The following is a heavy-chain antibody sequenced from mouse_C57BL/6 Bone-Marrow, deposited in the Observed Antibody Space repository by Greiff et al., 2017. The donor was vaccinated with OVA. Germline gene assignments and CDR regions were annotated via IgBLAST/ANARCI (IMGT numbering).Heavy chain of an antibody. V-gene: IGHV5-4*03. Sequence: EVKLVESGGGLVKPGGSLKLSCAASGFTFSSYAMSWVRQTPEKRLEWVATISDGGSYTYYPDNVKGRFTFSRDNAKNNLYLQMSHLKSEDTAMYYCAREITTVVAGDWFAYWGQGTLVTVSA. CDR3: AREITTVVAGDWFAY. D-gene: IGHD1-1*01. CDR1: GFTFSSYA. CDR2: ISDGGSYT. J-gene: IGHJ3*01.